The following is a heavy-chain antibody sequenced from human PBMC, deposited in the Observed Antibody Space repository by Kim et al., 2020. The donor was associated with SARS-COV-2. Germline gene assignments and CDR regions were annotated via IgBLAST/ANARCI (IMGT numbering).Heavy chain of an antibody. Sequence: SVKVSCKASGGTFSSYAISWVRQAPGQGLEWMGGIIPIFGTANYAQKFQGRVTITADESTSTAYMELSSLRSEDTAVYYCARDSGYSSSWYHWGHGYWGQGTLVTVSS. D-gene: IGHD6-13*01. CDR1: GGTFSSYA. CDR3: ARDSGYSSSWYHWGHGY. V-gene: IGHV1-69*13. J-gene: IGHJ4*02. CDR2: IIPIFGTA.